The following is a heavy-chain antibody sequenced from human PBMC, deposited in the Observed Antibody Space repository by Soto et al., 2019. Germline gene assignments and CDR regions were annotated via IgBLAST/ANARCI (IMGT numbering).Heavy chain of an antibody. J-gene: IGHJ4*02. Sequence: EVQVLESGGGLVQPGGSLRLSCAVSGFTFSSYAMSWVRQAPGKGLEWVSGISGSGGSTYSADSVKGRFTISSDNSRNTLFLQMNGLRPEETAVYYCAKDRKSGSGWYWDYWGQGTLVTVSS. D-gene: IGHD6-19*01. V-gene: IGHV3-23*01. CDR1: GFTFSSYA. CDR3: AKDRKSGSGWYWDY. CDR2: ISGSGGST.